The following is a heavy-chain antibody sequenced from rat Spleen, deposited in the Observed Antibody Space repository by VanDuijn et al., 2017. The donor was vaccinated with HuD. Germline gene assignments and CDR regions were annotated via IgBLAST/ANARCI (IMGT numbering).Heavy chain of an antibody. Sequence: EVQLVESGGALVQPGRSLKLSCAASGFTFSSYDMAWVRQAPTKGLEWVATISYDGSSTYYRDSVKGRFTNSRDNAKSTLYLQMDSLRSEDTATYYCATRDFISYTGIFWGQGVMVTVSS. CDR3: ATRDFISYTGIF. CDR1: GFTFSSYD. D-gene: IGHD4-1*01. J-gene: IGHJ2*01. V-gene: IGHV5-7*01. CDR2: ISYDGSST.